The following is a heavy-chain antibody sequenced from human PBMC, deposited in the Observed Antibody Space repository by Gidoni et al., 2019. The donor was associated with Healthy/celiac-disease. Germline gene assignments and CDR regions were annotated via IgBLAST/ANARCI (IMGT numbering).Heavy chain of an antibody. V-gene: IGHV3-21*01. CDR2: IRSSSSYI. D-gene: IGHD2-15*01. Sequence: VQLVESGGGLVKPGGSLRLSCAASGFTFSRYSMNWVRQAPGKGLEWVSSIRSSSSYIYYADSVKGRFTISRDNAKNSLYLQMNSLRAEDTAVYYCARAHCSGGSCYDYYYYGMDVWGQGTTVTVSS. J-gene: IGHJ6*02. CDR1: GFTFSRYS. CDR3: ARAHCSGGSCYDYYYYGMDV.